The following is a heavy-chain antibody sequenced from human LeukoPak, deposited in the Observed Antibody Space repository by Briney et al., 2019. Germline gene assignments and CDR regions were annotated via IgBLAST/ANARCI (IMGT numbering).Heavy chain of an antibody. J-gene: IGHJ4*02. D-gene: IGHD6-19*01. CDR1: GFTLSSYA. V-gene: IGHV3-23*01. Sequence: QTGGSLRLSCAASGFTLSSYAMSWVRQAPGKGLEWVSAISGSGGSTYYADSVKGRFTISRDNSKNTLYLQMNSLRAEDTAVYYCAKGPGIAVAPGIYWGQGTLVTVSS. CDR3: AKGPGIAVAPGIY. CDR2: ISGSGGST.